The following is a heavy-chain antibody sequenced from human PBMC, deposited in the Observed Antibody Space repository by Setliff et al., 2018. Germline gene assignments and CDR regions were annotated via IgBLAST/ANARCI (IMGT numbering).Heavy chain of an antibody. D-gene: IGHD3-10*01. J-gene: IGHJ3*01. CDR1: GGAISNYY. Sequence: KPSETLSLTCTVSGGAISNYYWSWIRQPPGKALEWIGQIYSRGSMNYNLSLKSRVTMSVDTSKNQVSLKMTSVTAADTAVYYCARHGPTRTDSWFDSFDVWGQGTKVTVSS. V-gene: IGHV4-59*08. CDR2: IYSRGSM. CDR3: ARHGPTRTDSWFDSFDV.